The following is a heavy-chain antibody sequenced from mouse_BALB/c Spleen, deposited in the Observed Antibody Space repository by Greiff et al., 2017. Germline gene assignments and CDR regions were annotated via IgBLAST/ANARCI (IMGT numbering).Heavy chain of an antibody. CDR2: IWRGGST. CDR3: ARNWERGYAMDY. D-gene: IGHD4-1*01. CDR1: GFSLTSYG. Sequence: VKLVESGPSLVQPSQSLSITCTVSGFSLTSYGVHWVRQSPGKGLEWLGVIWRGGSTDYNAAFMSRLSITKDNSKSQVFFKMNSLQADDTAIYYCARNWERGYAMDYWGQGTSVTVSS. V-gene: IGHV2-5-1*01. J-gene: IGHJ4*01.